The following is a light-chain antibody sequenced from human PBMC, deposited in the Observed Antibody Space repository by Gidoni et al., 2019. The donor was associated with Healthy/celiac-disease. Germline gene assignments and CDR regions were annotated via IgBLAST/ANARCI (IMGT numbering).Light chain of an antibody. CDR2: NAS. CDR3: QQYNSYLYT. J-gene: IGKJ2*01. V-gene: IGKV1-5*03. CDR1: QSISSW. Sequence: DIQMSQTPYTLSASVGDRVTITCRASQSISSWLAWYQQKPGKAPKLLYYNASSLESGVPSRFSGSGSGTEFTLTISSLQPDDFATYCCQQYNSYLYTFXQXTKLEIK.